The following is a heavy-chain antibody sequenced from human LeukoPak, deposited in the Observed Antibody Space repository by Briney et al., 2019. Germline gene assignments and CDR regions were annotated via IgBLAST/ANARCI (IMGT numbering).Heavy chain of an antibody. Sequence: PSQTLSLTCAVSGGSISSGGYSWSWIRQPPGKGLEWIGYINHSGSTNYNPSLKSRVTISVDTSKNQFSLKLSSVTAADTAVYYCARASRPPVYSSSWYRYYFDYWGQGTLVTVSS. J-gene: IGHJ4*02. D-gene: IGHD6-13*01. CDR2: INHSGST. CDR1: GGSISSGGYS. CDR3: ARASRPPVYSSSWYRYYFDY. V-gene: IGHV4-30-2*01.